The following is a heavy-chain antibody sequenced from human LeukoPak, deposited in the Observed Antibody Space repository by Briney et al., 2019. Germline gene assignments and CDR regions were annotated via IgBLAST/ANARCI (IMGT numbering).Heavy chain of an antibody. D-gene: IGHD3-3*01. CDR2: IIPIYGTT. Sequence: SVKVSCKASGYLFTGYYIHWVRQAPGQGLEWMGGIIPIYGTTNYAQNFQGRVTITTDESRTTVYMELNSLRSEDTAVYYCASGPTIFGGLYYMDVWGKGTTVSVSS. V-gene: IGHV1-69*05. CDR3: ASGPTIFGGLYYMDV. J-gene: IGHJ6*03. CDR1: GYLFTGYY.